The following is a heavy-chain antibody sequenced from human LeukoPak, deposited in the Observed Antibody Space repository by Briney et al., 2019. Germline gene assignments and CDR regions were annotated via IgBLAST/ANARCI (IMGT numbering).Heavy chain of an antibody. CDR3: ERVMRHYCSSTFCHNPYYFEY. CDR1: GGTFSSYA. V-gene: IGHV1-18*01. J-gene: IGHJ4*02. Sequence: ASVKVSCKASGGTFSSYAISWVRQAPGQGLEWMGWISAYNGNTSYAQKLQGRVTMTTDTSTSTAYMELKSLRSDDTAVYYCERVMRHYCSSTFCHNPYYFEYWGQGTLVTVSS. D-gene: IGHD2-2*02. CDR2: ISAYNGNT.